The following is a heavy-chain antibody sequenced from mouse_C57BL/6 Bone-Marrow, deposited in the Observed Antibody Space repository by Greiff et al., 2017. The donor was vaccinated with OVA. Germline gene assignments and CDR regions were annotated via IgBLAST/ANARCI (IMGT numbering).Heavy chain of an antibody. Sequence: EVQVVESGGGLVQPGGSLKLSCAASGFTFSDYYMYWVRQTPEKRLEWVAYISHGGGSTCYPDTLKGRFTFTRENAYNTLYLQMSRLKSEDTAIYYCARQDSSGNGFAYWGQGTLVTVSA. J-gene: IGHJ3*01. D-gene: IGHD3-2*02. CDR2: ISHGGGST. V-gene: IGHV5-12*01. CDR1: GFTFSDYY. CDR3: ARQDSSGNGFAY.